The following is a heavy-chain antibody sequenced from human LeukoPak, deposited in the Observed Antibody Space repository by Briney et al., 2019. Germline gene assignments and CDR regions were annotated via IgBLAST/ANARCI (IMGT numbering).Heavy chain of an antibody. CDR1: GFTFSSYG. CDR3: ARQAWELRHYVFDI. D-gene: IGHD1-26*01. CDR2: IWYDGSYK. J-gene: IGHJ3*02. V-gene: IGHV3-33*01. Sequence: QPGRSLRLSCAASGFTFSSYGMHWVRQAPGKGLEGVAVIWYDGSYKYYADSVKGRFTISRDNSKNTLYLQMNSLRAEDTAVYYCARQAWELRHYVFDIWGQGTMVTVSS.